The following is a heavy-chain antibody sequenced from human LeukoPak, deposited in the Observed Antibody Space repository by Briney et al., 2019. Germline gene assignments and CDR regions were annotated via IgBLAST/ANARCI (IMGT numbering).Heavy chain of an antibody. CDR2: ISYDGSNK. D-gene: IGHD4-17*01. V-gene: IGHV3-30*18. CDR1: GFTFSSYG. Sequence: GGSLRLSCAASGFTFSSYGMHWVRQAPGKGLEWVAVISYDGSNKYYADSVKGRFTISRDNSKNTLYLQMNSLRAEDTAVYYCAKDLSYGDYGAFFDYWGQGTLVTVSS. J-gene: IGHJ4*02. CDR3: AKDLSYGDYGAFFDY.